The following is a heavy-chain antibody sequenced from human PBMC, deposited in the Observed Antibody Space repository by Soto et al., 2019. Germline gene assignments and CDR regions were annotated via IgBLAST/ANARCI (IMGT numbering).Heavy chain of an antibody. CDR3: ARVWIADSLNC. Sequence: PTLVNPTQTLTLTCTFSGFSLSTPGMRVSWIRQPPGKALEWLARIDWDDDTFYSPSLKTRLTISKDTSKNQVVLTVANMDPTDTAIYYCARVWIADSLNCWGQGALVTVS. D-gene: IGHD2-21*01. CDR1: GFSLSTPGMR. J-gene: IGHJ4*02. CDR2: IDWDDDT. V-gene: IGHV2-70*04.